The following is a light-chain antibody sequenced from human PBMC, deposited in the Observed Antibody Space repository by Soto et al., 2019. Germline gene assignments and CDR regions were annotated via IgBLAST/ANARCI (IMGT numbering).Light chain of an antibody. CDR1: RDIGTD. V-gene: IGKV1-17*01. CDR3: LQHNSYPRT. Sequence: DIQMTQSPSSLSASVGDRVTITCRASRDIGTDLGWYQQKPGKAPKRLIFASSSVQSGVPSRFSGSGSGREFTLTISSLQPEDFATYYCLQHNSYPRTFGQGTKVEIK. CDR2: ASS. J-gene: IGKJ1*01.